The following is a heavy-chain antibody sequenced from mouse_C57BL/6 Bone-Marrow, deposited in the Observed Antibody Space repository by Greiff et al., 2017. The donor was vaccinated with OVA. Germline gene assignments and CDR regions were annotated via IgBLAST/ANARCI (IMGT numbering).Heavy chain of an antibody. J-gene: IGHJ3*01. CDR2: ILPGNGST. V-gene: IGHV1-9*01. CDR3: ARLGSTRGPFAY. D-gene: IGHD2-1*01. Sequence: QVQLQQPGAELMKPGASVKLSCKATGYTFTGYWIEWVKQRPGHGLEWIGEILPGNGSTNYNEKFKGKATFTADTSSNTASMHLSSLTTEDSAIYYCARLGSTRGPFAYWGQGTLVTVSA. CDR1: GYTFTGYW.